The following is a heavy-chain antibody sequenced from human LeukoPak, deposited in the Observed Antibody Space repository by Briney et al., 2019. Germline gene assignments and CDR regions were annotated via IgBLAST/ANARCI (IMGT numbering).Heavy chain of an antibody. D-gene: IGHD6-13*01. V-gene: IGHV4-39*01. Sequence: SETLPLTCTVSGDSISSSSYYWGWIRQPPGKGLEWIGCIYYSGSTYYYPSLKSRVTISVDTSKNQFSLKLSSMTAADTAVYYCGRRVGAAAMTWFDPWGQGTLVTVSS. CDR3: GRRVGAAAMTWFDP. CDR1: GDSISSSSYY. J-gene: IGHJ5*02. CDR2: IYYSGST.